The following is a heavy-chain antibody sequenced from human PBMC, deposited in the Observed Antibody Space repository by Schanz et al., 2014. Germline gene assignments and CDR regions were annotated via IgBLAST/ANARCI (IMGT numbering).Heavy chain of an antibody. CDR2: ISGDHRNT. D-gene: IGHD1-20*01. Sequence: EVQLVQSGGGLVQPGGSLRLSCAASGFTFSTHAMSWVRQAPGKGLEWVSSISGDHRNTFYADSVKGRFTISRDNSKNTLYLQMNSLRPEDTAVYYCANNWNLDYWGQGTLVTVSS. CDR3: ANNWNLDY. V-gene: IGHV3-23*04. CDR1: GFTFSTHA. J-gene: IGHJ4*02.